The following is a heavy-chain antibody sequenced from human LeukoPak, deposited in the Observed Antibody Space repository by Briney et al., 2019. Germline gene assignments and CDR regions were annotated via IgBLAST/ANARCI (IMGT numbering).Heavy chain of an antibody. CDR3: AGVGVGWGSDY. CDR1: GGPISSHY. J-gene: IGHJ4*02. V-gene: IGHV4-59*11. D-gene: IGHD3-16*01. Sequence: SETLSLTCTVSGGPISSHYWSWIRQPPGKGLEWIGHIYYSGNTNYNPSLKSRVSISIDTSKSQFSLRLSSVTAADTAVYYCAGVGVGWGSDYWGQGTLVTVSS. CDR2: IYYSGNT.